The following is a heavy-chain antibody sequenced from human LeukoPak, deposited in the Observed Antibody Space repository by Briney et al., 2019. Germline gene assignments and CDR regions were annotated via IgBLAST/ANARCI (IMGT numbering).Heavy chain of an antibody. J-gene: IGHJ3*02. D-gene: IGHD6-6*01. CDR1: GGSISSGGYS. CDR2: IYHSGST. V-gene: IGHV4-30-2*01. Sequence: SETLSLTCAVFGGSISSGGYSWSWIRQPPGKGLEWIGYIYHSGSTYYNPSLKSRVTISVDRSKNQFSLKLSSVTAADTAVYYCARTSIAARRANAFGIWGQGTMVTVSS. CDR3: ARTSIAARRANAFGI.